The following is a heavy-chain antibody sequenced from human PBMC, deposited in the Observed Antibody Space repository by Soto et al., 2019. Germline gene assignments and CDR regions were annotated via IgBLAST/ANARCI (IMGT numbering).Heavy chain of an antibody. CDR1: GFTVSSNY. Sequence: AGGSLRLSCAASGFTVSSNYMSWVRQAPGKGLEWVSVIYSGGSTYYADSVKGRFTISRDNSKNTLYLQMNSLRAEDTAVYYCARWIFYYYGMDVWGRGTTVTVSS. CDR3: ARWIFYYYGMDV. D-gene: IGHD2-2*03. J-gene: IGHJ6*02. CDR2: IYSGGST. V-gene: IGHV3-53*01.